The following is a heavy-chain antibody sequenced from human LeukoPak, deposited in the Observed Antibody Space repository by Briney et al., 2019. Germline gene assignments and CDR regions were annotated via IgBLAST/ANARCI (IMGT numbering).Heavy chain of an antibody. V-gene: IGHV4-61*02. D-gene: IGHD3-10*01. CDR2: IYTSGST. CDR1: GGSISSGSYY. J-gene: IGHJ4*02. Sequence: SETLSLTCTVSGGSISSGSYYWSWIRQPAGKGLEWIERIYTSGSTNYNPSLKSRVTISVDTSKNQFSLKLSSVTAADTAVYYCARELRGSGSYYPIYWGQGTLVTVSS. CDR3: ARELRGSGSYYPIY.